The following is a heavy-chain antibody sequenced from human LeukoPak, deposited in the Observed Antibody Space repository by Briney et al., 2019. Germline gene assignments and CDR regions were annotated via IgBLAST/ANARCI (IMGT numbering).Heavy chain of an antibody. CDR3: ARTEARRIYFYYMDV. J-gene: IGHJ6*03. V-gene: IGHV1-18*01. CDR2: VTTYRNNT. Sequence: ASVTVSCKTSGYSLITYDITWVRQAPGQGLEWMAWVTTYRNNTTISKRFRDRLTVTADTSTNTAYMDLRSLRSDDTAVYYCARTEARRIYFYYMDVWGRGTTVTVSS. D-gene: IGHD6-6*01. CDR1: GYSLITYD.